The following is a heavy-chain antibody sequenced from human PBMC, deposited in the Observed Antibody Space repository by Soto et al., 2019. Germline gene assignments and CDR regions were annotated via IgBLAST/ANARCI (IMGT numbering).Heavy chain of an antibody. J-gene: IGHJ5*02. D-gene: IGHD3-10*01. Sequence: QVQLVESGGGVVQPGRSLRLSCAASGFTFSSYAMHWVRQAPGKGLEWVAVISYDGSNKYYADSVKGRFTISRDNSKNTLYLQMNSLRAEDTAVYYCARGPHMVRGVPGGWFDPWGQGTLVIVSS. CDR3: ARGPHMVRGVPGGWFDP. V-gene: IGHV3-30-3*01. CDR1: GFTFSSYA. CDR2: ISYDGSNK.